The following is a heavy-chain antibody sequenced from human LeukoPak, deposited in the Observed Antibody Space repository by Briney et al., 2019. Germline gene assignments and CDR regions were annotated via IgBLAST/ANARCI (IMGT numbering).Heavy chain of an antibody. CDR3: ARGGTYYYDSSGYSGVRLFDY. Sequence: ASVKVSCKASGGTFSSYAISWVRQAPGQGLEWMGGIIPIFGTANYAQKFQGRVTIAADESTSTAYMELSSLRSEDTAVYYCARGGTYYYDSSGYSGVRLFDYWGQGTPVTVPS. CDR1: GGTFSSYA. D-gene: IGHD3-22*01. V-gene: IGHV1-69*13. J-gene: IGHJ4*02. CDR2: IIPIFGTA.